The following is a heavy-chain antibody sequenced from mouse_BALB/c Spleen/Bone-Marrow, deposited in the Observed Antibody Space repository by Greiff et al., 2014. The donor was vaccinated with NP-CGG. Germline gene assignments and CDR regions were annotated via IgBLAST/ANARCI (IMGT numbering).Heavy chain of an antibody. CDR2: IRTKADDHAT. V-gene: IGHV6-6*01. CDR3: APHPFAY. Sequence: EVQLVESGGGLVQPGGSMKLSCAASGFSFSDTCLDWVRQSPEKGPEWVAEIRTKADDHATYYDESVKGRFTISRDDSISSVYMQMNSLRAEDSGIYYCAPHPFAYWGQGTLLAVSS. CDR1: GFSFSDTC. J-gene: IGHJ2*01.